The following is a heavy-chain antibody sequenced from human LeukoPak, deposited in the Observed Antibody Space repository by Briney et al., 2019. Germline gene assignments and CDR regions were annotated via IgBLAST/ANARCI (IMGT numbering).Heavy chain of an antibody. Sequence: SETLSLTCTVSGGSISSYYWSWIRQPPGKGLEWIGYIYYSGTTNYNPSLKSRVTISVDTSKNQFSLKLSSVTAADTAVYYCARGVRGATFYWYFDLWGQGTLVTVSS. J-gene: IGHJ2*01. V-gene: IGHV4-59*01. CDR2: IYYSGTT. CDR1: GGSISSYY. D-gene: IGHD1-26*01. CDR3: ARGVRGATFYWYFDL.